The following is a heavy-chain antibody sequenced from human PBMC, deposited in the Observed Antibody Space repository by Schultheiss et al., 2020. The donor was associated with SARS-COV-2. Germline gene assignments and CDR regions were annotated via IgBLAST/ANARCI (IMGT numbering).Heavy chain of an antibody. D-gene: IGHD6-19*01. Sequence: GGSLRLSCAASGFTFSDYYMSWIRQAPGKGLEWVSYISSSSSYTNYADSVKGRFTISRDNAKNSLYLQMNSLRAEDTAVYYCARGQVSSGWYGNFDYWGQGTLVTVSS. CDR2: ISSSSSYT. J-gene: IGHJ4*02. CDR1: GFTFSDYY. CDR3: ARGQVSSGWYGNFDY. V-gene: IGHV3-11*06.